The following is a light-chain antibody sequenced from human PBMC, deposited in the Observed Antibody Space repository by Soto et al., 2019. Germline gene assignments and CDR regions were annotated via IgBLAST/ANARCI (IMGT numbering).Light chain of an antibody. V-gene: IGKV3-20*01. CDR3: QQYGSSPPWT. CDR1: QIVSSSH. CDR2: GAS. J-gene: IGKJ1*01. Sequence: EVVLTQSPGTLSLSPGEGATLSCRASQIVSSSHLAWYQQTPGQAPRLLIYGASSRATGIPDRFSGSGSGTDFTLTISRLEPEDFAVYYCQQYGSSPPWTFGQGTKVEIK.